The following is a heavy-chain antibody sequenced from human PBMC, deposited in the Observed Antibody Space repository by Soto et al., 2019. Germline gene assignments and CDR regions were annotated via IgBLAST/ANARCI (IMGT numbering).Heavy chain of an antibody. CDR2: ISYDGSNK. CDR3: AKLSVPGENYFDY. D-gene: IGHD2-21*01. J-gene: IGHJ4*02. V-gene: IGHV3-30*18. Sequence: QVQLVESGGGVVQPGRSLRLSCAASGFTFSSYGMHWVRQAPGKGLEWVAVISYDGSNKYYADSVKGRFTISRDNSKNTLYLQMNSLRAEDTAVYYCAKLSVPGENYFDYWGQGTLVTVSS. CDR1: GFTFSSYG.